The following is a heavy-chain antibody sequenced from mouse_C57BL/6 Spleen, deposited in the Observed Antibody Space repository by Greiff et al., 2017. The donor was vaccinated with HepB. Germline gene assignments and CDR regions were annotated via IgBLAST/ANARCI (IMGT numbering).Heavy chain of an antibody. J-gene: IGHJ4*01. Sequence: EVMLVESGGDLVKPGGSLKLPCAASGFTFSSYGMSWVRQTPDKRLEWVATISSGGSYTYYHDSLKGGYTISRDNAKNTLYLQMSSLKSEDTAMYYCARPSSSAYAMDYWGQGTSVTVSS. D-gene: IGHD1-1*01. CDR3: ARPSSSAYAMDY. V-gene: IGHV5-6*01. CDR1: GFTFSSYG. CDR2: ISSGGSYT.